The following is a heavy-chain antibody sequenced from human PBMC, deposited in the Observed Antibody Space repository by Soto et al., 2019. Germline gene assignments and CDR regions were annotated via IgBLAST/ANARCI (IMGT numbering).Heavy chain of an antibody. CDR1: GFTFSSYG. D-gene: IGHD5-12*01. Sequence: PGGSLRLSCAASGFTFSSYGMHWVRQAPGKGLEWVAVIWYDGSNKYYADSVKGRFTISRDNSKNTLYLQMNSLRAEDTAFFYCARVDGGYGGWGVFDFGGQGTMVTVSS. CDR3: ARVDGGYGGWGVFDF. V-gene: IGHV3-33*01. J-gene: IGHJ3*01. CDR2: IWYDGSNK.